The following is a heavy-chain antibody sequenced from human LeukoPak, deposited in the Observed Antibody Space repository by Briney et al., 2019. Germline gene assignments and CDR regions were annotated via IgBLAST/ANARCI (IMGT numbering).Heavy chain of an antibody. CDR1: GGSISSSTYY. Sequence: SETLSLTCTVSGGSISSSTYYWGWIRQPPGKGLEWFGSIYCSGSTYYNPSLKSRVTISVDTSKNQFSLKLSSVTAADTAAYYCARSEQWLVPLDHWGQGTLVTVSS. V-gene: IGHV4-39*07. CDR2: IYCSGST. CDR3: ARSEQWLVPLDH. J-gene: IGHJ4*02. D-gene: IGHD6-19*01.